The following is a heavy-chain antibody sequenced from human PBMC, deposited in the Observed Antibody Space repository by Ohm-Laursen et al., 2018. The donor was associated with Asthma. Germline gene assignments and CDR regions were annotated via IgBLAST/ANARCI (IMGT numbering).Heavy chain of an antibody. V-gene: IGHV1-69*13. Sequence: SVEVSCKASGGTFSSYAISWVRQAPGQGLEWMGGIIPIFGIANYAQKFQGRVTITADESTSTAYMELSSLRSEDTAVYYCARDDIVVVVAATPYLYGMDVWGQGTTVTVSS. CDR1: GGTFSSYA. D-gene: IGHD2-15*01. J-gene: IGHJ6*02. CDR2: IIPIFGIA. CDR3: ARDDIVVVVAATPYLYGMDV.